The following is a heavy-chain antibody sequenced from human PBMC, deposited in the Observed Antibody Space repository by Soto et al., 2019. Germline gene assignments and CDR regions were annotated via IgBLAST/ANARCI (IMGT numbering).Heavy chain of an antibody. CDR1: GSSISGGGFS. V-gene: IGHV4-30-2*01. CDR2: ILHTGAS. Sequence: SETLSRTCAVAGSSISGGGFSWSWIRQPPVKGLEWIGYILHTGASQYNPSLKSRVSMSVYKTKNQFSLHLTSLAAADTAVYYCARLQFGEGFDYWGQGALVTVSS. J-gene: IGHJ4*02. CDR3: ARLQFGEGFDY. D-gene: IGHD3-10*01.